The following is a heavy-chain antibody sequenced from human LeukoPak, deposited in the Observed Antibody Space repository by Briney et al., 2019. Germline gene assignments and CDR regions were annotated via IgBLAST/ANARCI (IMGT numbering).Heavy chain of an antibody. CDR1: GGSISSGSYY. Sequence: PSQTLSLTCTVSGGSISSGSYYWSWIRQPAGKGLEWIGRIYTSGSTNYNPSLKSRVTISIDTSKNQFSLKLSSVTAADTAVYYCASGDYLSRACDYWGQGTLVTVSS. CDR2: IYTSGST. V-gene: IGHV4-61*02. J-gene: IGHJ4*02. CDR3: ASGDYLSRACDY. D-gene: IGHD4-17*01.